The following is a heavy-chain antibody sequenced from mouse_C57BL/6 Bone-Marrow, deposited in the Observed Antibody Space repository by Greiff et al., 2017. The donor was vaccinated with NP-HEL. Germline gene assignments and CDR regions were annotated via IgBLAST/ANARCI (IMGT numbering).Heavy chain of an antibody. CDR1: GYTFTSYW. Sequence: QVQLQQSGAELVKPGASVKMSCKASGYTFTSYWITWVKQRPGQGLEWIGDIYPGSGSTNYNEKFKSKATLTVDTSSSTAYMQLSSLTSEDSAVYYCARSGTTVVAPGFAYWGQGTLVTVSA. CDR3: ARSGTTVVAPGFAY. J-gene: IGHJ3*01. V-gene: IGHV1-55*01. CDR2: IYPGSGST. D-gene: IGHD1-1*01.